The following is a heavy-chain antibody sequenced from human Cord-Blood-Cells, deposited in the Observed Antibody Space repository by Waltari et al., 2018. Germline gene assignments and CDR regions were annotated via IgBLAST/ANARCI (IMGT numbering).Heavy chain of an antibody. CDR3: ARGDVFDY. J-gene: IGHJ4*02. V-gene: IGHV3-48*03. Sequence: EVQLVESGGGLVQPGGSLRLSCAASGLHFRRYELKWVRQAPGTGLEWVSYISSSGSTIYYADSVKGRFTISRDNAKNSLYLQMNSLRAEDTAVYYCARGDVFDYWGQGTLVTVSS. CDR1: GLHFRRYE. CDR2: ISSSGSTI.